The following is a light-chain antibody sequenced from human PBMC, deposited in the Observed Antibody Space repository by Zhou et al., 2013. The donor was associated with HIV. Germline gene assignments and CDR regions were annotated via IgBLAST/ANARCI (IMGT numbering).Light chain of an antibody. CDR2: GAS. Sequence: EIVLTQSPGTLSVSPGERATLSCRASQSVSSSFLAWYQQKPGQGPRVLFYGASTRASGIPARFSGSGSGTEFTLTISSLQPEDFAVYYCQQYNNWPPWTFGQGTKVEIK. J-gene: IGKJ1*01. CDR1: QSVSSS. CDR3: QQYNNWPPWT. V-gene: IGKV3D-15*01.